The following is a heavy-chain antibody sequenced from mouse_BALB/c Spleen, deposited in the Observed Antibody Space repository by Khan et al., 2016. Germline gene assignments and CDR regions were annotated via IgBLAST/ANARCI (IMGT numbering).Heavy chain of an antibody. D-gene: IGHD1-1*01. J-gene: IGHJ3*01. CDR1: GFDFSRYW. CDR3: ASRYYYGISFAY. Sequence: EVQLLESGGGLVQPGGSLKLSCAASGFDFSRYWMSWVRQAPGKGLEWIGEINPDSSTTNYTPSLKDKVIISRDNAKTSLYLQMSKVRSEDTALYNYASRYYYGISFAYWEQATLITVSA. V-gene: IGHV4-1*02. CDR2: INPDSSTT.